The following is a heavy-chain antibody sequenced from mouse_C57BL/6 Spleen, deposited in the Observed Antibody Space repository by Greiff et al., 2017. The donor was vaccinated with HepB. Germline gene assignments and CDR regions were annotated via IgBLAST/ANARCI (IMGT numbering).Heavy chain of an antibody. CDR2: SRNKANDYTT. Sequence: EVKVVESGGGLVQSGRSLRLSCATSGFTFSDFYMEWVRQAPGKGLEWIAASRNKANDYTTEYSASVKGRFIVSRDTSQSILYLQMNALRAEDTAIYYCARDADWDEWYFGVWGTGTTVTVSS. V-gene: IGHV7-1*01. J-gene: IGHJ1*03. D-gene: IGHD4-1*01. CDR1: GFTFSDFY. CDR3: ARDADWDEWYFGV.